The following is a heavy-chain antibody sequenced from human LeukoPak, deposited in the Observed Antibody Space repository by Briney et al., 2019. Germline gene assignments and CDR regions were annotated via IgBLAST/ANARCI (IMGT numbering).Heavy chain of an antibody. V-gene: IGHV3-9*01. J-gene: IGHJ5*02. CDR1: GFSFEDYA. D-gene: IGHD3-10*01. CDR3: AKDPLRYGSGSYNWFDP. Sequence: GSSLRLSCEAPGFSFEDYAVHWVRQAPGKGLEWVSGINWKSGNIGYADSVKGRFAISRDIAKNSLYLQMNSLRAEDTALYYCAKDPLRYGSGSYNWFDPWGQGTLVTVSS. CDR2: INWKSGNI.